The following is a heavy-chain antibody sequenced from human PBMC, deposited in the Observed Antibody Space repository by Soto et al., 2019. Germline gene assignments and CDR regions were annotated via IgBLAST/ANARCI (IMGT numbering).Heavy chain of an antibody. J-gene: IGHJ4*02. CDR2: IHHRGST. V-gene: IGHV4-34*01. D-gene: IGHD4-17*01. CDR3: ARGHGDGARPGANFDY. CDR1: GGSFSGYY. Sequence: QVQLQQWGAGLLKPSETLSLTCAVYGGSFSGYYWSWIRQPPGKGLKWIGEIHHRGSTNSNPSLKSRLTISLDTSKNQFSLKLRSVNAADTAVYYCARGHGDGARPGANFDYGGQGTLVTVSS.